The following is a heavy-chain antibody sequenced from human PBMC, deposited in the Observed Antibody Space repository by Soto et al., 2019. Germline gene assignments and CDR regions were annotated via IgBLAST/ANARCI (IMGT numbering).Heavy chain of an antibody. CDR2: ISSSSSTI. V-gene: IGHV3-48*04. CDR1: GFTFSNYS. Sequence: PGGSLRLSCAASGFTFSNYSMNWVRQAPGKGLEWVSYISSSSSTIYYADSVKGRFTISRDNAKNSLYLQMNSLRAEDTAVYYCERDGPSRIVELDCWGQGTLVTVSS. CDR3: ERDGPSRIVELDC. D-gene: IGHD3-22*01. J-gene: IGHJ4*02.